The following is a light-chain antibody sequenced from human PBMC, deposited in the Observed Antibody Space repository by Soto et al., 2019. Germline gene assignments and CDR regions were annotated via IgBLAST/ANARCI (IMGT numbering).Light chain of an antibody. Sequence: IVMTQSPATLSVSPGERATLSCRASQSVNTNIAWYQQKPGQAPRLLIYGASTRATGSPVRFSGSGSGTEFILTISSLQSEDFGIYYCQQYNNWPPLTFGGGTKVEIK. CDR3: QQYNNWPPLT. CDR2: GAS. V-gene: IGKV3-15*01. CDR1: QSVNTN. J-gene: IGKJ4*01.